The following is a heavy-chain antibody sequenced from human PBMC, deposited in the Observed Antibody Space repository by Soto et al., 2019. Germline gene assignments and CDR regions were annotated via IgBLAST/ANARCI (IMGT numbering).Heavy chain of an antibody. CDR1: GYTFTSYG. CDR3: ARGGGFYGAEKHYYYYMDV. J-gene: IGHJ6*03. V-gene: IGHV1-18*01. CDR2: ISAYNGNT. D-gene: IGHD4-17*01. Sequence: ASVKVSCKASGYTFTSYGISRVRQALGQGLEWMGWISAYNGNTNYAQKLQGRVTMTTDTSTSTAYMELRSLRSDDTAVYYCARGGGFYGAEKHYYYYMDVWGKGTTVTVSS.